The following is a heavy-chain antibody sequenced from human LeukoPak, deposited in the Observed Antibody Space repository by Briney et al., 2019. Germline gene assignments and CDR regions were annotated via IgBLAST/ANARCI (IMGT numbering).Heavy chain of an antibody. Sequence: PSETLSLTCTVSGGSISSGSYYWSWIRQPAGKGLEWIGRIYTSGSTNYNPSLKSRVTISVDTSKNQFSLKLSSVTAADTAVYYCARGAPHRIVVVPAATYYFDYWGQGTLVTVSS. CDR1: GGSISSGSYY. J-gene: IGHJ4*02. CDR3: ARGAPHRIVVVPAATYYFDY. D-gene: IGHD2-2*01. V-gene: IGHV4-61*02. CDR2: IYTSGST.